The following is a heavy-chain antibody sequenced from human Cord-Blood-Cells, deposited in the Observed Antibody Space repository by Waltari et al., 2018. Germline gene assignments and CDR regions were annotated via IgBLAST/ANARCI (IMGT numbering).Heavy chain of an antibody. V-gene: IGHV3-30-3*01. CDR1: GFTFSSYA. CDR2: ISYDGSNK. D-gene: IGHD3-22*01. CDR3: ARSYDSSGYYFDY. Sequence: QVQLVESGGGVVQPGRSLRLSCAASGFTFSSYAMHWVRQAPGKGREWVAVISYDGSNKYYADSVKGRFTISRDNSKNTLYLQMNSLRAEDTAVYYCARSYDSSGYYFDYWGQGTLVTVSS. J-gene: IGHJ4*02.